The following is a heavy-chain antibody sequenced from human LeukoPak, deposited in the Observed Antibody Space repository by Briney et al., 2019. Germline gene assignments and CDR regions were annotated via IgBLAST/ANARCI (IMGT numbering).Heavy chain of an antibody. V-gene: IGHV1-69*05. CDR3: ASRHYDFWSGYSW. D-gene: IGHD3-3*01. J-gene: IGHJ4*02. Sequence: SVKVSCKASGGTFSSYAISWVRQAPGQGLEWMGGIIPISGTANYAQKFQGRVTITTDESTSTAYMELSSLRSEDTAVYYCASRHYDFWSGYSWWGQGTLVTVSS. CDR2: IIPISGTA. CDR1: GGTFSSYA.